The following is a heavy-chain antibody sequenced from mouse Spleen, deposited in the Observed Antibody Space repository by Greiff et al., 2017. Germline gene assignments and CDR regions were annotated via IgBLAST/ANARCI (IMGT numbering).Heavy chain of an antibody. CDR2: ISYDGSN. CDR1: GYSITSGYY. Sequence: EVQLQESGPGLVKPSQSLSLTCSVTGYSITSGYYWNWIRQFPGNKLEWMGYISYDGSNNYNPSLKNRISITRDTSKNQFFLKLNSVTTEDTATYYCAGNDFDYWGQGTTLTVSS. D-gene: IGHD2-1*01. V-gene: IGHV3-6*01. J-gene: IGHJ2*01. CDR3: AGNDFDY.